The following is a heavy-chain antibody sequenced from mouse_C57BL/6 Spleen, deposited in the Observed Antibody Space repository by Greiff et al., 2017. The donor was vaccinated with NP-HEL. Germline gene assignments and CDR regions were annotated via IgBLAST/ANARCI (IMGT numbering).Heavy chain of an antibody. V-gene: IGHV5-4*01. J-gene: IGHJ4*01. Sequence: EVMLVESGGGLVKPGGSLKLSCAASGFTFSSYAMSWVRQTPEKRLEWVATISDGGSYTYYPDNVKGRFTISRDNAKNNLYLQMSHLKSEDTAMYYCARESYDYAMDYWGQGTSVTVSS. CDR3: ARESYDYAMDY. D-gene: IGHD2-4*01. CDR1: GFTFSSYA. CDR2: ISDGGSYT.